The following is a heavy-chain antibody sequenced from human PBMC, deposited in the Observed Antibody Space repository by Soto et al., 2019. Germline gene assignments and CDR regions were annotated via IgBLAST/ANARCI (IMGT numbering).Heavy chain of an antibody. Sequence: GSLRLPCLASGFTFSDFAMTWVRHVPGRGLEWVASLDGAGGSTYYAESVRGRFSISRDNSQNTLFLQMKRLTVDDTAIYYCAAPRDEYGSGVSWFTYGMDIWGQGTTVTVSS. D-gene: IGHD3-10*01. CDR3: AAPRDEYGSGVSWFTYGMDI. J-gene: IGHJ6*02. V-gene: IGHV3-23*01. CDR1: GFTFSDFA. CDR2: LDGAGGST.